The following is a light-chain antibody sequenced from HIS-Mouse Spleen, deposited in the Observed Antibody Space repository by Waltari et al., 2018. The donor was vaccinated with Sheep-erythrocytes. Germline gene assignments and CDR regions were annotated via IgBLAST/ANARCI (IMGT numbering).Light chain of an antibody. CDR3: QAWDSSTVV. J-gene: IGLJ2*01. Sequence: SYELTQPPSVSVSPGQTASITCSGDKLGDKYACWYQQKPGQSPVLVIYKDSKRPSGVPERFSGSNSWTTATLTISGTQAMDEADYSCQAWDSSTVVFGGGTKLTVL. CDR1: KLGDKY. CDR2: KDS. V-gene: IGLV3-1*01.